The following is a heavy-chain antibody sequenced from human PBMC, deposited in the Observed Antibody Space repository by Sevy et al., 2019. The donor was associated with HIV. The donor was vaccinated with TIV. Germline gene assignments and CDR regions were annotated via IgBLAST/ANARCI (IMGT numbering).Heavy chain of an antibody. J-gene: IGHJ4*02. Sequence: GGSLRLSCAASGFTFSDYYMSWIRQAPGKGLERVSYITKSGTTTSYADSVKGRFTISRDNAKNSLSLHMNSLTADDTAVYYCARDVGWLTGWGQGTLVTVSS. CDR2: ITKSGTTT. D-gene: IGHD3-3*01. CDR1: GFTFSDYY. V-gene: IGHV3-11*04. CDR3: ARDVGWLTG.